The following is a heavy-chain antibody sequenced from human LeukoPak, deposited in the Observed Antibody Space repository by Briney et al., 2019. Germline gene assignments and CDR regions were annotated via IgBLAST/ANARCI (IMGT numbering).Heavy chain of an antibody. D-gene: IGHD2-2*03. CDR3: ARWMEGPRGDFDY. CDR1: GFIVSNNY. Sequence: GGSLRLSCAASGFIVSNNYMSWVRQAPGKGLEWVSVIYSGGNTYYADSVKGRFTISRDNSKNTVYLQMNSLRAEDTAVYYCARWMEGPRGDFDYWGQGTLVTVSS. V-gene: IGHV3-53*01. CDR2: IYSGGNT. J-gene: IGHJ4*02.